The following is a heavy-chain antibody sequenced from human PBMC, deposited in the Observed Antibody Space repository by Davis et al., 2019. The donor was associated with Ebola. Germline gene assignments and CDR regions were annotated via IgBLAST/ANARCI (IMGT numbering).Heavy chain of an antibody. CDR3: ARDPSGNYDY. D-gene: IGHD1-26*01. V-gene: IGHV3-48*03. CDR1: GFTFSNYE. Sequence: GESLKISCAASGFTFSNYEMSWVRQAPGKGLEWISYISTSGTTIYYADAVKGRFTIARDNARNSLYLQMNSLRGEDTAVYYCARDPSGNYDYWDQGTLVTVSS. J-gene: IGHJ4*02. CDR2: ISTSGTTI.